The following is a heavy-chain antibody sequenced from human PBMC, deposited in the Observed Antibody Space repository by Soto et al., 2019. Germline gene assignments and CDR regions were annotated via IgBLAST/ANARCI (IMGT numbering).Heavy chain of an antibody. CDR1: GFTFSTYS. CDR3: ARDYSGWYY. J-gene: IGHJ4*02. D-gene: IGHD6-19*01. CDR2: ISSSSSYI. Sequence: PGGSLRLSCVGSGFTFSTYSMNWVRQAPGKGLEWVSSISSSSSYIYYADSVKGRFTISRDNAKNSLYLQMNSLRAEDTAVYYCARDYSGWYYWGQGTLVTAPQ. V-gene: IGHV3-21*01.